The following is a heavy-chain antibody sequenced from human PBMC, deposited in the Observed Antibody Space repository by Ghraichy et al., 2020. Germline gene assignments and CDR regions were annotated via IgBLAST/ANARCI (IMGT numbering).Heavy chain of an antibody. CDR1: GFTVSSNY. Sequence: GGSLRLSCAASGFTVSSNYMSWVRQAPGKGLEWVSVIYSGGTTYYAASVKGRFTISRDNSKNKVYLKMNSLRAEDTAVYYCARDPAGSGYFDYWGQGTLVTVSS. CDR2: IYSGGTT. CDR3: ARDPAGSGYFDY. J-gene: IGHJ4*02. V-gene: IGHV3-53*01.